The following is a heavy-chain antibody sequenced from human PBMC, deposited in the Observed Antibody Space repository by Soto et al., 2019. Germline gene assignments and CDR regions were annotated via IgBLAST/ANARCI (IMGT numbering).Heavy chain of an antibody. CDR1: AFTLSSYA. D-gene: IGHD2-15*01. J-gene: IGHJ6*02. Sequence: GGSMRLSCAASAFTLSSYAMHWVSQAPGKRLEWVAVISYDGSHKYYADSVKGRFTISRDNSKNTLYLQMISLRAEDTSVYYCARGLVVPRRLYGMDVWGQGTTVTVSS. V-gene: IGHV3-30-3*01. CDR3: ARGLVVPRRLYGMDV. CDR2: ISYDGSHK.